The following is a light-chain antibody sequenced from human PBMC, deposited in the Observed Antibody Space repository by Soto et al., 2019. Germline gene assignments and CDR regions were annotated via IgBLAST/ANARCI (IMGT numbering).Light chain of an antibody. CDR1: SSDVGGYNY. V-gene: IGLV2-14*01. J-gene: IGLJ1*01. Sequence: LTQPASVSGSPGQSIAISCTGSSSDVGGYNYVSWYQQHPGKAPQLIINEVTNRPSGVSNRFSGSKSGNTASLTISGLQAEDEADYYCSSYTSSSTRVFGTGTKVTVL. CDR3: SSYTSSSTRV. CDR2: EVT.